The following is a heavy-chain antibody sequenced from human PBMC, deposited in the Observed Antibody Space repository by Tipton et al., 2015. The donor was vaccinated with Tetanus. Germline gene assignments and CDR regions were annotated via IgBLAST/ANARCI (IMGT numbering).Heavy chain of an antibody. Sequence: SLRLSCAASGFIFSTYGMHWVRQAPGKGLEWVAFISYDGITKYHSDSVEGRFTISRDNSKNTLYLQMNSLRAEDTAVYYCARGGDYAGYWGQGTLVTVSS. V-gene: IGHV3-33*08. J-gene: IGHJ4*02. CDR1: GFIFSTYG. CDR3: ARGGDYAGY. D-gene: IGHD4-17*01. CDR2: ISYDGITK.